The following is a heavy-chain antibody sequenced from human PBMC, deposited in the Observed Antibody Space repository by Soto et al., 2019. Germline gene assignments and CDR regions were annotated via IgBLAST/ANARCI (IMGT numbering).Heavy chain of an antibody. CDR1: GFTFDDYA. V-gene: IGHV3-9*01. D-gene: IGHD3-16*01. CDR3: AKDISPNLGEPIQPTGGFDY. Sequence: EVQLVESGGGLVQPGRSLRLSCAASGFTFDDYAMHWVRQAPGKGLEWVSGISWNSGSIGYADSMKGRFTISRDNAKNSLYLQMNSLRAEDTALYYCAKDISPNLGEPIQPTGGFDYWGQGTLVTVSS. CDR2: ISWNSGSI. J-gene: IGHJ4*02.